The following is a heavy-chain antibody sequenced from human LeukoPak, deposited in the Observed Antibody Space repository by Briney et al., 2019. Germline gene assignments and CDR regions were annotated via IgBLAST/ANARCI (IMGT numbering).Heavy chain of an antibody. J-gene: IGHJ3*02. V-gene: IGHV5-51*01. Sequence: RGESLKISCKGSGYSFTSYCIGWVRQMPGKGLEWMGIIYPGDSDTRYSPSFQGQVTISADKSISTAYLQWSSLKASDTAMYYCAAGGCSGGSCYPDAFDIWGQGTMVTVSS. CDR2: IYPGDSDT. CDR1: GYSFTSYC. D-gene: IGHD2-15*01. CDR3: AAGGCSGGSCYPDAFDI.